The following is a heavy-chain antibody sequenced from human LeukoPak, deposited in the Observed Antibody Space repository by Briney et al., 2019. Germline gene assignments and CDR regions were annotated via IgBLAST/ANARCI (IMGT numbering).Heavy chain of an antibody. Sequence: PGGSLRLSCAASGFKFSSYSMKWVRQAPGKGLEWVSFISSSSSYIYYADSLKGRFTISRDNAKNSLYLQMNSLRAEDTAVYYCAGGTKFPCYFDYWGQGTLVTVSS. J-gene: IGHJ4*02. CDR1: GFKFSSYS. D-gene: IGHD2-8*01. V-gene: IGHV3-21*01. CDR2: ISSSSSYI. CDR3: AGGTKFPCYFDY.